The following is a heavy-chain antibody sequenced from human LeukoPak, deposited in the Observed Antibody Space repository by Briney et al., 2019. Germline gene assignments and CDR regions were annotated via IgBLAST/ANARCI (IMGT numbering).Heavy chain of an antibody. CDR3: ARARAKIGYYGMDV. Sequence: KPSETLSLTCTVSGGSISSSSYYWGWIRQPPGKGLEWIGSIYYSGSTYYNPSLKSRVTISVDTSKNQFSLKLSSVTAADTAVYYCARARAKIGYYGMDVWGQGTTVTVSS. V-gene: IGHV4-39*07. CDR2: IYYSGST. J-gene: IGHJ6*02. CDR1: GGSISSSSYY.